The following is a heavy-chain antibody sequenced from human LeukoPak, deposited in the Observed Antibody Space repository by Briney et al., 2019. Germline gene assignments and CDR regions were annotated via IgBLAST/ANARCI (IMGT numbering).Heavy chain of an antibody. V-gene: IGHV1-69*05. J-gene: IGHJ6*03. CDR1: GGTFSSYA. CDR3: ARDSIWNRYYMDV. Sequence: SVKVSCKASGGTFSSYAISWVRQAPGQGLEWMGGISPIFGTANYAQKFQGRVTITTDKSTSTAYMELSSLRSVDTAVYYCARDSIWNRYYMDVLGKGNTVNGSS. D-gene: IGHD1-1*01. CDR2: ISPIFGTA.